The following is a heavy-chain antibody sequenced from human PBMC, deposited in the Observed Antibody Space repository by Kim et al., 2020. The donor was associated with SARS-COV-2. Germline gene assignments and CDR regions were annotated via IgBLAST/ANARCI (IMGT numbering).Heavy chain of an antibody. V-gene: IGHV1-18*01. J-gene: IGHJ6*02. Sequence: ASVKVSCKASGYTFTSYGISWVRQAPGQGLEWMGWISAYNGNTNYAQKLQGRVTMTTDTPTSTAYMELRSLRSDDTAVYCCARYYYGSGSYYTNYYYYGMDVWGQGTTATVSS. CDR3: ARYYYGSGSYYTNYYYYGMDV. CDR1: GYTFTSYG. D-gene: IGHD3-10*01. CDR2: ISAYNGNT.